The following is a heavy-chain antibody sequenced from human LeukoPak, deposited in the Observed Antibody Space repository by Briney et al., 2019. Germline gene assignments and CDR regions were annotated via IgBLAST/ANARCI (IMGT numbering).Heavy chain of an antibody. CDR1: GFTFSSYN. CDR3: ARRGARYYYYYMDV. CDR2: ITSSSSYI. D-gene: IGHD3-10*01. J-gene: IGHJ6*03. V-gene: IGHV3-21*01. Sequence: GGSLRLSCAASGFTFSSYNMNWVRQAPGKGLEWVSSITSSSSYIYYADSVKGRFTISRDNAKNSLYLQMNSLRAEDTAVYYCARRGARYYYYYMDVWGKGTTVTVSS.